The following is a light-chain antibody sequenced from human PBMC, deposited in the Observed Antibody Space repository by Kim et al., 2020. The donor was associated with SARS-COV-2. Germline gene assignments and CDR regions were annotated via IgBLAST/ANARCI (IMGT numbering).Light chain of an antibody. Sequence: QSVVTQPASVSGSPGQSITIACTGTSSDVGGYNYVSWYQQHPGKAPKLMIYDVSKRPSGVSNRFSGSKSGNTASLTISGLQAEDEADYYCSSYTSSSPVVFGGGTQLTVL. CDR1: SSDVGGYNY. CDR2: DVS. V-gene: IGLV2-14*01. CDR3: SSYTSSSPVV. J-gene: IGLJ2*01.